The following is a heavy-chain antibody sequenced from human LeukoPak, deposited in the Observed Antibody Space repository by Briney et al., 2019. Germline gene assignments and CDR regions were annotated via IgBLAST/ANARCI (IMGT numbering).Heavy chain of an antibody. D-gene: IGHD4-17*01. CDR1: GFTVSSNY. J-gene: IGHJ4*02. CDR2: FYSGGST. V-gene: IGHV3-53*01. Sequence: PGGSLRLSCAASGFTVSSNYMSWVRQAPGKGLEWVSVFYSGGSTYYADSVKGRFTISRDNSKNMLYLHLICVRAEDTALYYCVRGDYGDYTLFDYWGQGTLVTVSS. CDR3: VRGDYGDYTLFDY.